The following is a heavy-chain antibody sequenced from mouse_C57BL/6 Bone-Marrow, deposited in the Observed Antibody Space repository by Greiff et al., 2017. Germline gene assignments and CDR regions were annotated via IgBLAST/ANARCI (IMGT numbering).Heavy chain of an antibody. CDR1: CYPFTSYW. D-gene: IGHD2-10*02. Sequence: QVQLQQPGADLVLPGASLHLSFQASCYPFTSYWIHLVKQRPGQCLEWIGEIDPSDSYTNYNQKFKCKSTLTVDKSSSTAYMQLSSLTSEDSAVYYCARLGYGNYVAWFAYWGQGTLVTVSA. CDR3: ARLGYGNYVAWFAY. J-gene: IGHJ3*01. CDR2: IDPSDSYT. V-gene: IGHV1-69*01.